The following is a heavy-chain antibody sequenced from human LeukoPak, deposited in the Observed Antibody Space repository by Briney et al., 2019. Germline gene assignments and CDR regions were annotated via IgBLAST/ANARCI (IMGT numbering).Heavy chain of an antibody. CDR2: ISYDGSNK. Sequence: GGSLRLSCAASGFTFSSYAMHWVRQAPGKGLEWVAVISYDGSNKYYADSVKGRFTISRDNSKNTLYLQMNSLRAEDTAVYYCARDLKDIVGELGAFDIWGQGTMVTVSS. V-gene: IGHV3-30-3*01. J-gene: IGHJ3*02. CDR1: GFTFSSYA. CDR3: ARDLKDIVGELGAFDI. D-gene: IGHD5-12*01.